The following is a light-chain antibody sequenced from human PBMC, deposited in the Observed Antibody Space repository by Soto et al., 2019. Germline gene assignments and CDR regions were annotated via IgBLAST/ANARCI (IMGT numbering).Light chain of an antibody. Sequence: EIVLTPAPGTLSSSPGDRATLSCRASQSVSNNFLAWYKQXRGQAPXXLIYGTISRAAGIPDRFSGSGSGTDFALTISRLQPEDFAVYFCLQYGSSLTVGGGTKGDIK. V-gene: IGKV3-20*01. CDR1: QSVSNNF. CDR2: GTI. CDR3: LQYGSSLT. J-gene: IGKJ4*01.